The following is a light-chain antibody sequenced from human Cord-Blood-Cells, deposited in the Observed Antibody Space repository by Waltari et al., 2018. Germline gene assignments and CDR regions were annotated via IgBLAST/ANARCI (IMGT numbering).Light chain of an antibody. V-gene: IGKV1-27*01. Sequence: DIQMTQSPSSLSASVGDRVTITCRASQGISNYLAWYQQKPGKVPKLLIYAASTLQSGDPSRFSGSGSGTDFTLTISSLQPEDVATYYCQKYNSALSITFGQGTRLEIK. CDR2: AAS. J-gene: IGKJ5*01. CDR3: QKYNSALSIT. CDR1: QGISNY.